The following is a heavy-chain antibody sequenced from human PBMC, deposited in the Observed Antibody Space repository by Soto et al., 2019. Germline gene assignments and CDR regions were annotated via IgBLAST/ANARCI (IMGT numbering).Heavy chain of an antibody. D-gene: IGHD3-16*01. Sequence: PSETLSLTCAVSGGSISSGVYSCSWIRQPPGKGLEWIGYIYHSGSTYYNPSLKSRVTISVDRSKNQFSLKLSSVTAADTAVYYCARGTTWGDAFDIWGQGTMVTVSS. CDR3: ARGTTWGDAFDI. CDR1: GGSISSGVYS. V-gene: IGHV4-30-2*01. J-gene: IGHJ3*02. CDR2: IYHSGST.